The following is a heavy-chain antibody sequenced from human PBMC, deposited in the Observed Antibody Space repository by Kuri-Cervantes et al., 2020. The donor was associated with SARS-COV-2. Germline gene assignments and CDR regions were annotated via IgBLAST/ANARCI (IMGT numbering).Heavy chain of an antibody. J-gene: IGHJ4*02. Sequence: SETLSLTCTVTGDSVNSINYYWSWIRQPPGKGLEWIGYIYYSGSTNYNPSLKSRVTISVDTSKNQFSLKLSSVTAADTAVYYCARLPALPWYFDYWGQGTLVTVSS. CDR1: GDSVNSINYY. CDR2: IYYSGST. CDR3: ARLPALPWYFDY. V-gene: IGHV4-61*01.